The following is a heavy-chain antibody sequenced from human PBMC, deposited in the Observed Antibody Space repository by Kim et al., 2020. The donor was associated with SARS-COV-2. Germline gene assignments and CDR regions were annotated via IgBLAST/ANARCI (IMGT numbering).Heavy chain of an antibody. CDR2: IYYSGST. D-gene: IGHD5-12*01. CDR3: ARNDSQWLRFEGYFDY. J-gene: IGHJ4*02. Sequence: SETLSLTCTVSGGSISSSRYYWGWIRQPPGKGLEWIGNIYYSGSTYHNPSLKSRVTISVDTSKNQFSLKLSSVTAADTSVYYCARNDSQWLRFEGYFDYWGQGTLVTVSS. CDR1: GGSISSSRYY. V-gene: IGHV4-39*01.